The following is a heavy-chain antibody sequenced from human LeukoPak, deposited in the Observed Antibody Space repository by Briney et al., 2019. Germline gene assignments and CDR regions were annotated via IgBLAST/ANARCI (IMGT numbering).Heavy chain of an antibody. CDR1: GATVSTYA. CDR2: IIPIFGTA. J-gene: IGHJ4*02. D-gene: IGHD3-3*01. V-gene: IGHV1-69*13. CDR3: ASAGVVIRSFDY. Sequence: GSSVKLSCTATGATVSTYAISRVRQPHGQGLGWMGGIIPIFGTANYAQKFQRRVTITADESTSTAYMELSSLRSEDTAVYYCASAGVVIRSFDYWGQGTLVTVSS.